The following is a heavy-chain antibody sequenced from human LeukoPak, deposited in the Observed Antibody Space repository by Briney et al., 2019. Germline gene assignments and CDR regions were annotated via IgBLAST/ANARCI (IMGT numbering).Heavy chain of an antibody. CDR3: ARGAAHSYGYFSDY. Sequence: PGGSLRLSCATTGYIFSDYSMSWVRQAPGKGLEWLSFISTSSNTIYYADSVKGRFTVSRDNAKNSLYLQMNSLTGEGTAAYYCARGAAHSYGYFSDYWGQGILVIVSS. D-gene: IGHD3-22*01. CDR1: GYIFSDYS. V-gene: IGHV3-48*01. J-gene: IGHJ4*02. CDR2: ISTSSNTI.